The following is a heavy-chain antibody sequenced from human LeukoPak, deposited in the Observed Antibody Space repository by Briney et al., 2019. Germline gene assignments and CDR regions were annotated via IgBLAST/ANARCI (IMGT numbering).Heavy chain of an antibody. J-gene: IGHJ4*02. D-gene: IGHD5-18*01. CDR3: VRATRRDTATAPFDY. CDR2: IYTGGST. CDR1: GLTFSNYA. Sequence: GSLRLSCAASGLTFSNYAMTWVRQAPGKGLEWVSVIYTGGSTYYADSVTGRFTVSRDNLKNTLYLQMNSLRVEDTAMYYCVRATRRDTATAPFDYWGQGTLVTVSS. V-gene: IGHV3-53*01.